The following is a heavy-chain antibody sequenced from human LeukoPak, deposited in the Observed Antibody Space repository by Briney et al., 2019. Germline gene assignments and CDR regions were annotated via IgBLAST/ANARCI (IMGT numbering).Heavy chain of an antibody. CDR3: ATEFYDFLSGESWFDP. Sequence: SETLSLTCSVSGDSIDSVSYYWGWIRQAPGKGPEWIASVDYSGRTFYNPSLRSRVTISVDTSNNDFSLSLTSVTAADTAVYYCATEFYDFLSGESWFDPWGQGALVTVS. V-gene: IGHV4-39*07. D-gene: IGHD3-9*01. CDR2: VDYSGRT. J-gene: IGHJ5*02. CDR1: GDSIDSVSYY.